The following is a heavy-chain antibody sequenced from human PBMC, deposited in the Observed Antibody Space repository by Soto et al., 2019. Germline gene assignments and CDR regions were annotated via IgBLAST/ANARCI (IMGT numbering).Heavy chain of an antibody. CDR2: ISAYNGNT. V-gene: IGHV1-18*01. CDR1: GYTFTSYG. Sequence: QVQLVQSGAEVKKPGASVKVSCKASGYTFTSYGISWVRQAPGQGLEWMGWISAYNGNTNYAQKLQGRVTMTTDTSTSTAYMELRSLRSDDTAVYYCARVVPYYDILTGYYTGWFDPWGQGTLVTVSS. CDR3: ARVVPYYDILTGYYTGWFDP. J-gene: IGHJ5*02. D-gene: IGHD3-9*01.